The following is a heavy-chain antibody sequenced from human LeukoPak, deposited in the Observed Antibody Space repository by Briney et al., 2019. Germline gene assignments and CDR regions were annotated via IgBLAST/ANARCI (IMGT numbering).Heavy chain of an antibody. V-gene: IGHV4-34*01. CDR2: INHSGST. D-gene: IGHD3-10*01. CDR1: GGSFRGYY. J-gene: IGHJ5*02. CDR3: ARGHTIRIRFGESPGFDP. Sequence: SETLSLTCAVYGGSFRGYYWSWIRQPPGKGLEWIGEINHSGSTNYNPSLKSRVTISVDTSKNQFSLKLSSVTAADTAVYYCARGHTIRIRFGESPGFDPWGQGTLGTVSS.